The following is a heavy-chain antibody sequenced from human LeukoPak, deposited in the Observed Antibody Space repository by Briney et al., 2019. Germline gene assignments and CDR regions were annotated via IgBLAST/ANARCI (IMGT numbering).Heavy chain of an antibody. CDR3: AKDLNWGGR. V-gene: IGHV3-30-3*01. CDR2: ISYDGSNK. J-gene: IGHJ4*02. CDR1: GFTFSSYA. Sequence: GGSLRLSCAASGFTFSSYAMHWVRQAPGKGLEWVAVISYDGSNKYYADSVKGRFTTSRDNSKNTLYLQMNSLRAEDTAVYYCAKDLNWGGRWGQGTLVTVSS. D-gene: IGHD7-27*01.